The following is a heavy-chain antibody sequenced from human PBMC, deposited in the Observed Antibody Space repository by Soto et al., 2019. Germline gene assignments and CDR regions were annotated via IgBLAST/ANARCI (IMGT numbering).Heavy chain of an antibody. J-gene: IGHJ6*04. CDR3: ARGSRLRGIWVSDYYYGMDV. Sequence: LRLSCPASRLTFRSYRMNWVLQAPGKGMEWVSYISSSSSTIYYADSVKGRFTISRDNAKNSLYLQMNRLRDEDTAVYYCARGSRLRGIWVSDYYYGMDVWGKGTTVTVSS. D-gene: IGHD3-10*01. V-gene: IGHV3-48*02. CDR1: RLTFRSYR. CDR2: ISSSSSTI.